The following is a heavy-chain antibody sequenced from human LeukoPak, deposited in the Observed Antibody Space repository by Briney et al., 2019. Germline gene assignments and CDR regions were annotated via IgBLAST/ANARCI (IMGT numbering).Heavy chain of an antibody. CDR1: GFTFSSYS. D-gene: IGHD6-19*01. J-gene: IGHJ4*02. Sequence: GGSLRLSCAASGFTFSSYSMNWVRQAPGKGLEWVSSISSSSSYIYYADSVKGRFTISRDNAKNSLYLQMNSLRAEDTAVYYCARDRVWYSSGWYAVDYWGQGTLVTVSS. V-gene: IGHV3-21*01. CDR2: ISSSSSYI. CDR3: ARDRVWYSSGWYAVDY.